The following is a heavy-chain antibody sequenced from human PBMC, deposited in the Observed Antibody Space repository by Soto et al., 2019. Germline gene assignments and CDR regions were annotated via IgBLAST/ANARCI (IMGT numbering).Heavy chain of an antibody. V-gene: IGHV1-18*01. J-gene: IGHJ4*02. D-gene: IGHD6-13*01. CDR1: GYTITSYG. Sequence: QVQLVQSGAEVKKLGASVKVSCKASGYTITSYGSRWVRQAPEQGLEWMGWISAYNGNTNYAQKLQGRVTMTTDTSTSTAYMELRSLRSDDTAVYYCARRGLARGIAAAVHSDYWGQGTLVTVSS. CDR2: ISAYNGNT. CDR3: ARRGLARGIAAAVHSDY.